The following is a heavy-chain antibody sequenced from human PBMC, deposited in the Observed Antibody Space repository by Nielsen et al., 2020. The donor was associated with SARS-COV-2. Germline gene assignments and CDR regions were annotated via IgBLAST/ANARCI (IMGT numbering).Heavy chain of an antibody. CDR3: ARDSWDSLRYFVH. D-gene: IGHD3-22*01. V-gene: IGHV3-30*03. CDR1: GFIFTSHG. CDR2: VSHDGNNR. J-gene: IGHJ4*02. Sequence: GESLKISCAASGFIFTSHGMHWVRQAPGKGLEWVAVVSHDGNNRQYGDSVKGRFTISRDNFKNTVSLEMNSLRPEDTAVYYCARDSWDSLRYFVHWGQGAQVTVSS.